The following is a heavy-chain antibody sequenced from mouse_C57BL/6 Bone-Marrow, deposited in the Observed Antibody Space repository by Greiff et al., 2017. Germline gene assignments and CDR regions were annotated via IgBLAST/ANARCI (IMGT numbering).Heavy chain of an antibody. CDR3: TGGATVVATRVDY. CDR1: GFTFSNYW. Sequence: EVQLVESGGGLVQPGGSMKLSCVASGFTFSNYWMNWVRQSPEKGLEWVAQIRLKSDNYATHYAESVKGRFTISRDDSKSSVYLQMNNLRAEDTGIYYCTGGATVVATRVDYWGQGTTLTVSS. V-gene: IGHV6-3*01. D-gene: IGHD1-1*01. J-gene: IGHJ2*01. CDR2: IRLKSDNYAT.